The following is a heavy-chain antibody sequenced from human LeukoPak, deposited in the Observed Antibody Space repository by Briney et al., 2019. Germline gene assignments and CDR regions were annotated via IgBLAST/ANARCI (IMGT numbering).Heavy chain of an antibody. CDR3: AKDSDYYGSGSSVDY. Sequence: GGSLRLSCAASGFTFSSYAMSWVRQAPGKGLEWVSGISGSAGSTVYIDSVKGRFTISRDNSKNTLYLQMNSLRAEDTAVYYCAKDSDYYGSGSSVDYWGQGTLVTVSS. V-gene: IGHV3-23*01. CDR2: ISGSAGST. CDR1: GFTFSSYA. D-gene: IGHD3-10*01. J-gene: IGHJ4*02.